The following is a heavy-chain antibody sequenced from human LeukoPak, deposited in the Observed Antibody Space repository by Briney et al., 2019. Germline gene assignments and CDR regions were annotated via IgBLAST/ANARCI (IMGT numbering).Heavy chain of an antibody. Sequence: PSETLSLTCAVYGGSFSGYYWSWIRQPPGKGLEWIGEINHSGSTNYNPSLKSRVTISVDTSKNQFSLKLSSVTAADTAVYYCANARFEEGRAFDPWGQGTLVTVSS. J-gene: IGHJ5*02. CDR3: ANARFEEGRAFDP. CDR1: GGSFSGYY. V-gene: IGHV4-34*01. CDR2: INHSGST. D-gene: IGHD3-10*01.